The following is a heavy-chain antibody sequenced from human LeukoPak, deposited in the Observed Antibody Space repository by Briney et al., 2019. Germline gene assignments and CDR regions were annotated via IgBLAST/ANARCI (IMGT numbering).Heavy chain of an antibody. D-gene: IGHD6-19*01. CDR2: MNPNSGST. J-gene: IGHJ6*02. CDR3: ASWQWLVDYYGMDV. Sequence: GASVKVSCKASGYTLTSYDINWVRQATGQGLEWMGWMNPNSGSTGYAQKFQGRVTMTRNTSISTAYMELSSLRSEDTAVYYCASWQWLVDYYGMDVWGQGTTVTVSS. V-gene: IGHV1-8*01. CDR1: GYTLTSYD.